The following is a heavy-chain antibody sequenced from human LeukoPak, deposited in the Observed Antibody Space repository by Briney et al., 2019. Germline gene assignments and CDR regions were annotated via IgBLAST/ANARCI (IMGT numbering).Heavy chain of an antibody. J-gene: IGHJ4*02. Sequence: PGGSLRLSCAASGFTFSSYAMSWVRQAPGKGLEWVSAISGSGGSTYYADSVKGRFTISRDSSKNTLYLQMNSLRVEDTAVYYCAKDKFWSGFTFDYWGQGTLVTVSS. D-gene: IGHD3-3*01. CDR2: ISGSGGST. V-gene: IGHV3-23*01. CDR3: AKDKFWSGFTFDY. CDR1: GFTFSSYA.